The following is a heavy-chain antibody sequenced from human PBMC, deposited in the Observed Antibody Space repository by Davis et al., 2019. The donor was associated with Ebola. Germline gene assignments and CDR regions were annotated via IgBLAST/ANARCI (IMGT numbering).Heavy chain of an antibody. CDR3: ARYGFDGMDV. CDR2: IYSGGST. J-gene: IGHJ6*04. D-gene: IGHD2-8*01. V-gene: IGHV3-53*01. Sequence: GESLKISCAASGFTFSDYYMSWIRQAPGKGLEWVSVIYSGGSTYYADSVKGRFTISRDNSKNTLYLQMNSLRAEDTAVYYCARYGFDGMDVWGKGTTVTVSS. CDR1: GFTFSDYY.